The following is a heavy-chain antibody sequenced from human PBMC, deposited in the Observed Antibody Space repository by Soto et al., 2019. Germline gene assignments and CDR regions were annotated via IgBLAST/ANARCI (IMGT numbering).Heavy chain of an antibody. CDR2: IIPIFGTA. CDR3: ASGGAYCSGGSCYDVHH. J-gene: IGHJ1*01. Sequence: QVQLVQSGAEVKKPGSSVKVSCKASGGTFSSYAISWVRQAPGQGLEWMGGIIPIFGTANYAQKFQGRVRITADESTSTAYVELSSLRSEDTAVYYCASGGAYCSGGSCYDVHHWGQGTLGTVSS. D-gene: IGHD2-15*01. CDR1: GGTFSSYA. V-gene: IGHV1-69*01.